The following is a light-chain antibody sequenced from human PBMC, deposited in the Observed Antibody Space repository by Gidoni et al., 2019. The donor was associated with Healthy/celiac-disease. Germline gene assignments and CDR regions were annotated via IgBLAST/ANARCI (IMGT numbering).Light chain of an antibody. V-gene: IGKV3-20*01. CDR2: GSS. J-gene: IGKJ1*01. CDR3: QQYGSSPWT. Sequence: IVLTPSPGTLSLSPGERATLSCRASHSVSSSYLAWYQQKPGQAPMLLNYGSSSRATGIPDRFSGSGSGTDLTLTISRLEPEDFAVYYCQQYGSSPWTFGQGTKVEIK. CDR1: HSVSSSY.